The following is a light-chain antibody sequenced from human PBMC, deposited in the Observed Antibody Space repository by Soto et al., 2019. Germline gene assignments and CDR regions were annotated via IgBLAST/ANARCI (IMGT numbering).Light chain of an antibody. V-gene: IGKV1-39*01. J-gene: IGKJ2*01. CDR1: QSISSY. CDR3: QQSYSTPYT. CDR2: AAS. Sequence: DIQMTQSPSSLSASVGDRVTSTCRASQSISSYLNWYQQKPGKAPKLLIYAASSLQSGVPSRFSGSGSGTDFTLTISILQPEDFATYYCQQSYSTPYTFGQGTKLEIK.